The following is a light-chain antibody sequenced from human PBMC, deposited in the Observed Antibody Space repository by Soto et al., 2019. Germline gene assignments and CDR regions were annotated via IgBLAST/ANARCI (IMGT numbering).Light chain of an antibody. Sequence: DIQMTQSPSSVSASVGDRVTISCRASQGISSWLAWYQQKPGKGPKLLIYAASNLQSGVPSRFRGSGFGTDFTITISSLQPEDFAHYYCQQADSFPITFGQGTRLEIK. J-gene: IGKJ5*01. CDR1: QGISSW. CDR3: QQADSFPIT. V-gene: IGKV1D-12*01. CDR2: AAS.